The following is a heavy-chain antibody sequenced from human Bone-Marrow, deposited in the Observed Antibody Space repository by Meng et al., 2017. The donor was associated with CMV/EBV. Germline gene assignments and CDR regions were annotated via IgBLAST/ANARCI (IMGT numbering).Heavy chain of an antibody. J-gene: IGHJ6*02. V-gene: IGHV4-4*02. CDR1: GGSISSSNW. D-gene: IGHD2-2*01. CDR2: IYHSGST. CDR3: ARDKIVVVPAASIYYYGMDV. Sequence: SETLSLTCAVSGGSISSSNWWSWVRQPPGKGLEWIGEIYHSGSTNYNPSLKSRVTISVDKSKNQFSLKLSSVTAADTAVYYCARDKIVVVPAASIYYYGMDVWGQGTTVTVSS.